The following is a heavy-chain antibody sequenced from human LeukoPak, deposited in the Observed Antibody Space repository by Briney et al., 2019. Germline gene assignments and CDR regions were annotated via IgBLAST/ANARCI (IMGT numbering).Heavy chain of an antibody. CDR2: IYPADSDT. Sequence: GESLKISCATSGYGFSSVWIGWVRQIPGTGLEWGGAIYPADSDTRSSPSFQGHVAISADKPVRTAYLQWSSLKASDTAMYYCVRQRGASGTINWLDPWGQGTLVTVPS. CDR3: VRQRGASGTINWLDP. CDR1: GYGFSSVW. V-gene: IGHV5-51*01. J-gene: IGHJ5*02. D-gene: IGHD3-10*01.